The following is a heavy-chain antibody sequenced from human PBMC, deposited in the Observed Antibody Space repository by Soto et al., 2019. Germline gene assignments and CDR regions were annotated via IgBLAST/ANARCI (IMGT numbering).Heavy chain of an antibody. J-gene: IGHJ3*02. CDR1: GFTFSSYA. CDR3: AKDLLRYFDWLLWHDAFDI. V-gene: IGHV3-23*01. Sequence: GASLRLSCAASGFTFSSYAMSWVRQAPGKGLEWVSAISGSGGSTYYADSVKGRFTISRDNSKNTLYLQMDSLRAEDTAVCYCAKDLLRYFDWLLWHDAFDIWGQGTMVTVSS. D-gene: IGHD3-9*01. CDR2: ISGSGGST.